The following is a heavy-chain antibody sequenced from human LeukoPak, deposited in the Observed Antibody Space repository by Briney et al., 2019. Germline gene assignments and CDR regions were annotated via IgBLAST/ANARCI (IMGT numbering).Heavy chain of an antibody. V-gene: IGHV3-7*01. D-gene: IGHD3-22*01. CDR3: ARDLFAYYDSSGHHDAFDI. Sequence: PGGSLRLSCAASGFTFSSYGMHWVRQAPGKGLEWVANIKQDGSEKYYVDSVKGRFTISRDNAKNSLYLQMNSLRAEDTAVYYCARDLFAYYDSSGHHDAFDIWGQGTMVTVSS. J-gene: IGHJ3*02. CDR1: GFTFSSYG. CDR2: IKQDGSEK.